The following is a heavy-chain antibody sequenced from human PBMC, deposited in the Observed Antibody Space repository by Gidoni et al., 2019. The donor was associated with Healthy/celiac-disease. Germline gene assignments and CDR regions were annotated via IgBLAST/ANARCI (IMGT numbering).Heavy chain of an antibody. Sequence: QVQLVQSGAEVKKPGASVKVSCKASGYTFTSYGISWVRQAPGQGLEWMGSISAYNGNTNYAQKLQSRVTMTTDTSTSTAYMGLRSLRSDDTAVYYCARDPEYGGYSPWDYYGMDVWGQGTTVTVSS. CDR1: GYTFTSYG. J-gene: IGHJ6*02. CDR3: ARDPEYGGYSPWDYYGMDV. CDR2: ISAYNGNT. V-gene: IGHV1-18*01. D-gene: IGHD4-17*01.